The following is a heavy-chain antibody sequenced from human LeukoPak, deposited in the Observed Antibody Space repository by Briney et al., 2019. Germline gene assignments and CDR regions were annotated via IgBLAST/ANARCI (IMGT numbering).Heavy chain of an antibody. D-gene: IGHD5-12*01. CDR3: ARQKEWLRFPADFGMDV. J-gene: IGHJ6*02. Sequence: PSETLSLTCTVSGSSVTSYYWSWIRQPPGKGLEWVGYIYSGGYTKYNPSLKNRVTISIAASENQFSLKLNSVTAADTAVYYCARQKEWLRFPADFGMDVWGQGTTVTVSS. CDR1: GSSVTSYY. V-gene: IGHV4-59*08. CDR2: IYSGGYT.